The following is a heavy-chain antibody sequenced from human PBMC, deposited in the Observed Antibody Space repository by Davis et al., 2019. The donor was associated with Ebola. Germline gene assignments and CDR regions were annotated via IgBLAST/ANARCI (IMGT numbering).Heavy chain of an antibody. CDR3: ARDLAVDIVVTNHFDY. CDR1: GGTFSSYA. J-gene: IGHJ4*02. D-gene: IGHD5-12*01. CDR2: IIHIVGIA. V-gene: IGHV1-69*04. Sequence: AASVKVSCKASGGTFSSYAISWVRQAPGQGLEWMGRIIHIVGIANYAQKFQGRVTITADKSTSTAYMELSSLRSEDTAVYYCARDLAVDIVVTNHFDYWGQGILVTVSS.